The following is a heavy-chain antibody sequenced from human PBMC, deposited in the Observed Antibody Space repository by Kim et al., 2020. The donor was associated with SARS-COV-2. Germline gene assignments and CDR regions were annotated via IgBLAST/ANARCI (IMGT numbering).Heavy chain of an antibody. CDR3: ARQVMGLTIAAAVKTDV. CDR1: GGSFSGYY. D-gene: IGHD6-13*01. Sequence: SETLSLTCAVYGGSFSGYYWSWIRQPPGKGLEWIGEINHSGSTNYNPSLKSRVTISVDTSKNQFSLKLSSVTAADTAVYYCARQVMGLTIAAAVKTDVWGQGTTVTVSS. CDR2: INHSGST. V-gene: IGHV4-34*01. J-gene: IGHJ6*02.